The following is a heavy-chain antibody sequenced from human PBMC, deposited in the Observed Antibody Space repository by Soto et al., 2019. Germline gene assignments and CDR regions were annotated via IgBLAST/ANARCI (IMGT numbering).Heavy chain of an antibody. D-gene: IGHD6-19*01. Sequence: GGSLRLSCAASGFTFSSYGMHWVRQAPGKGLEWVAVISYDGSNKYYADSVKGRFTISRDNSKNTLYLQMNSLRAEDTAVYYCAKETSSGWRYFDYWGQGTLVTVSS. J-gene: IGHJ4*02. V-gene: IGHV3-30*18. CDR1: GFTFSSYG. CDR3: AKETSSGWRYFDY. CDR2: ISYDGSNK.